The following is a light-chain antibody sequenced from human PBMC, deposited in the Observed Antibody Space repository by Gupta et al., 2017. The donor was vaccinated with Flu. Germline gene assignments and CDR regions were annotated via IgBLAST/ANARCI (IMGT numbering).Light chain of an antibody. CDR1: NIGSKS. CDR2: DDS. J-gene: IGLJ1*01. V-gene: IGLV3-21*02. CDR3: QVWDSSSDHYV. Sequence: SYVLTQPPSVSVAPGQTARITWGGNNIGSKSVHWYQQKPGQAPVLDVYDDSDRPSGIPERFSGSNSGTTATLTISRVEAGDEADYYCQVWDSSSDHYVFGTGTKVTVL.